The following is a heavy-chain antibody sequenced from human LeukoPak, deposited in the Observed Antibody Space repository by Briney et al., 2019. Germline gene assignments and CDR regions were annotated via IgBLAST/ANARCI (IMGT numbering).Heavy chain of an antibody. V-gene: IGHV1-2*02. D-gene: IGHD1-26*01. Sequence: ASVKVSCKASGYTFTGYYMHWVRQAPGQGLECMGWINPNSGVTKYAQKFQGRVTMTWDTSISTAYMELSRLGSDDTAVYYCARRNIVGAPVDFDYWGQGTLVTVSS. CDR1: GYTFTGYY. J-gene: IGHJ4*02. CDR2: INPNSGVT. CDR3: ARRNIVGAPVDFDY.